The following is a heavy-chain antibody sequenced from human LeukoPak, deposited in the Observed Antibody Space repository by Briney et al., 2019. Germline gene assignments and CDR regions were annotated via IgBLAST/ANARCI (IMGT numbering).Heavy chain of an antibody. CDR2: ISGSGGST. J-gene: IGHJ4*02. D-gene: IGHD6-13*01. CDR1: GFTFSSYA. Sequence: GGSLRLSCAASGFTFSSYAMSWVRQAPGKGLEWVSAISGSGGSTYYADSVKGRFTISRDNSKNTLYLQMNSLGAEDTAVYYCANRIAATGVVYWGQGTLVTVSS. V-gene: IGHV3-23*01. CDR3: ANRIAATGVVY.